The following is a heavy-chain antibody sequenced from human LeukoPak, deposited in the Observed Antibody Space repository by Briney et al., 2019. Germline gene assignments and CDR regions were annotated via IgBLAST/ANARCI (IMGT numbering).Heavy chain of an antibody. CDR2: INSDGSAT. CDR3: TRDHGLDV. Sequence: GGSLRLSCAASGFTFSSYWMSWVRQAPGKGLMWVSQINSDGSATSCADPVKGRCTISRDNAKNMLYLEMNSLRVEDTAVYFCTRDHGLDVWGQGTAVTVSS. J-gene: IGHJ6*02. V-gene: IGHV3-74*01. CDR1: GFTFSSYW.